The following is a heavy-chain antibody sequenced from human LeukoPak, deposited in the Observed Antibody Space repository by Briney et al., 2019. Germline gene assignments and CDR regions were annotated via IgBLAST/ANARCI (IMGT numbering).Heavy chain of an antibody. J-gene: IGHJ4*02. V-gene: IGHV3-15*01. D-gene: IGHD5-12*01. Sequence: GGSLRLSCAASGFTFSNAWMSWVRQAPGKGLEWVGRIKSKTDGGTTDYAAPVKGRFTISRDDSKNTLYLQMNSLKTEDTAVYYRTTGLPLNVDIVATIGSTFNFDYWGQGTLVTVSS. CDR2: IKSKTDGGTT. CDR1: GFTFSNAW. CDR3: TTGLPLNVDIVATIGSTFNFDY.